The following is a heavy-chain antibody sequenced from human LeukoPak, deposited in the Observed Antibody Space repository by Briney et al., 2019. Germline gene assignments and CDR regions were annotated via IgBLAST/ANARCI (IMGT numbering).Heavy chain of an antibody. D-gene: IGHD3-10*01. CDR3: ARDARGAPYGMDV. J-gene: IGHJ6*02. Sequence: GGSLRLSCAASGFTFSSYGMHWARQAPGKGLEWVAFIRYDGNDKYYADSVKGRFTISRDNSKNTLYVQMNSLRAEDTAVYYCARDARGAPYGMDVWGQGTTVTVSS. CDR2: IRYDGNDK. CDR1: GFTFSSYG. V-gene: IGHV3-30*02.